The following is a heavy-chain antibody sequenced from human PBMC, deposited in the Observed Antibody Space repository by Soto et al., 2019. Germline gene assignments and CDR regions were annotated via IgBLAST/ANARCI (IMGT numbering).Heavy chain of an antibody. CDR1: GFTFSSYA. CDR3: ASDHSWGLVWYSGMDV. V-gene: IGHV3-30-3*01. D-gene: IGHD3-16*01. Sequence: QVQLVESGGGVVQPGRSLRLSCAASGFTFSSYAMHWVRQAPGKGLEWVAVISYDGSNKYYADSVKGRFTISRDNSKNTLYLQMNRLRSEDTAVDYFASDHSWGLVWYSGMDVWGQGTTVTVSS. J-gene: IGHJ6*02. CDR2: ISYDGSNK.